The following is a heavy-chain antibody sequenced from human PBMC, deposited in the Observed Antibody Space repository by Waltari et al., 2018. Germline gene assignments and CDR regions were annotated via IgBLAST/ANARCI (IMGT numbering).Heavy chain of an antibody. CDR1: GGSIASYF. D-gene: IGHD3-10*01. J-gene: IGHJ4*02. V-gene: IGHV4-59*01. CDR2: IYSSGTS. Sequence: HVQLQQSGPGLVKPSETLSLTCSVSGGSIASYFWSWIRQPPGKGLEWIGYIYSSGTSNSNPSLKSRVTISVDKSKNQFSLKLSSVTAADTAVYYCARDRGLESRDGPEYYFDYWGQGTLVTVSS. CDR3: ARDRGLESRDGPEYYFDY.